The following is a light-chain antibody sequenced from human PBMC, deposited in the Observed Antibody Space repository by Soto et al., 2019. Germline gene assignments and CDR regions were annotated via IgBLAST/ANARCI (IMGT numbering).Light chain of an antibody. J-gene: IGKJ1*01. CDR1: QSVGSY. Sequence: ENVLTQSPGTQSLSPGERATLSCRASQSVGSYLGWYQKKPGQAPRLLIYGASNRATGIPDRFSGSGSGTDFTLTISRLEPEDLAVYYCQHYGGPPPWTFGQGTKVEIK. CDR3: QHYGGPPPWT. CDR2: GAS. V-gene: IGKV3-20*01.